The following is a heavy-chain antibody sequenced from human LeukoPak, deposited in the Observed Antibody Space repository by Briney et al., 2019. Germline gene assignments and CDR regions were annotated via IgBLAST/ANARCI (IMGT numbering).Heavy chain of an antibody. D-gene: IGHD4-17*01. V-gene: IGHV1-24*01. Sequence: ASVKVSCKVSGYTLTELSMHWVRQAPGKGLEWMGGFDPEDGETIYAQKFQGRVTMTEDTSTDTAYMELSSLRSEDTAVYYCATGATTVTTRRDWFDPWGQGTLVTVSS. J-gene: IGHJ5*02. CDR2: FDPEDGET. CDR3: ATGATTVTTRRDWFDP. CDR1: GYTLTELS.